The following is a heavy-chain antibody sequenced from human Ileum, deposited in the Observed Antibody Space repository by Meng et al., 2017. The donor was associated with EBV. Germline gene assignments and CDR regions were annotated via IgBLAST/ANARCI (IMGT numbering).Heavy chain of an antibody. V-gene: IGHV4-4*02. D-gene: IGHD4-17*01. J-gene: IGHJ4*02. Sequence: LSLPGTVSGRSACTNNVLCSRHQPPRQQLEMKGISYISVITHYNPTLQNRLTMSVDISNTKVYFKLNFMPAADTAIYYCASVHDGARVHQRYWGQGTLVTVSS. CDR1: GRSACTNNV. CDR3: ASVHDGARVHQRY. CDR2: SYISVIT.